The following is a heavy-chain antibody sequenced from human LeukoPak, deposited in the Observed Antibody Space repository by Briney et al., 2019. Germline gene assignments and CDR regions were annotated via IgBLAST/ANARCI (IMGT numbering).Heavy chain of an antibody. V-gene: IGHV4-39*01. Sequence: TLSPTCTVSRGSPTSISSDCGWIRHPPGKGLEWFRSLYYSEPTYYNPSLKSPVTISLHTSKNQSSLKLTSLTTAHTAVYYRAKSLLGSTDGDFDIWGQGTMVTVSS. D-gene: IGHD2-21*01. CDR2: LYYSEPT. CDR1: RGSPTSISSD. J-gene: IGHJ3*02. CDR3: AKSLLGSTDGDFDI.